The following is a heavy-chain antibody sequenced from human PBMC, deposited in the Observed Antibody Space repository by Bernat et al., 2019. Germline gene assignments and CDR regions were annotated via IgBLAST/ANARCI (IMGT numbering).Heavy chain of an antibody. CDR1: GGSISSSSYY. CDR3: ASTGYSSGWYEGAVDY. CDR2: IYYSGST. D-gene: IGHD6-19*01. Sequence: QLQLQESGPGLVKPSETLSLTCTVPGGSISSSSYYWGWIRQPPGKGLEWIGSIYYSGSTYYNPSLKSRVTISVDTSKNQFSLKLSSVTAADTAVYYCASTGYSSGWYEGAVDYWGQGTLVTVSS. V-gene: IGHV4-39*01. J-gene: IGHJ4*02.